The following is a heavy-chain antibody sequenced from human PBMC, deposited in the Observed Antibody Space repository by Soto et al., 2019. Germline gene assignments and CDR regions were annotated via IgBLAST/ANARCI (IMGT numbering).Heavy chain of an antibody. D-gene: IGHD3-22*01. CDR1: GGSISSGDYY. CDR2: IYYSGST. CDR3: ARAFDDSSGYYGGLGY. V-gene: IGHV4-30-4*01. Sequence: SETLSLTCTVSGGSISSGDYYWSWIRQPPGKGLEWIGYIYYSGSTYYNPPLKNRLTISVDTPKNQLSLKLRSVTAADTAVYYCARAFDDSSGYYGGLGYWGQGTLVTVSS. J-gene: IGHJ4*02.